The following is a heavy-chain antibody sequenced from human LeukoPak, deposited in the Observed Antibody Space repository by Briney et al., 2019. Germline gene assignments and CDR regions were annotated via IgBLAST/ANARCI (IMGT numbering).Heavy chain of an antibody. D-gene: IGHD4-17*01. Sequence: SQTLSLTCTVSGGSISSYYWSWIRQPPGKGLEWIGYIYYSGSTNYNPSLKSRVTISVDTSKNQFSLKLSSVTAADTAVYYCARGGLYGDGDASDIWGQGTMVTVSS. CDR2: IYYSGST. CDR3: ARGGLYGDGDASDI. CDR1: GGSISSYY. V-gene: IGHV4-59*01. J-gene: IGHJ3*02.